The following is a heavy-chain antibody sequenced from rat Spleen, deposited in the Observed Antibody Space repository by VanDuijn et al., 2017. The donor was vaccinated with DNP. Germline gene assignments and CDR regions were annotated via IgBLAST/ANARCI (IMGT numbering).Heavy chain of an antibody. CDR1: GFIFSDYA. J-gene: IGHJ4*01. V-gene: IGHV5S10*01. CDR2: IIYDGSSA. Sequence: EVQLVESGGGLVQPGHSLRLSCAASGFIFSDYAMAWVRQSPKMGLEWVATIIYDGSSAFYRDSVTGRFTISRDFAKTTLYLQMDSLRSEDTATYYCATFEERDAWGQGTSVTVSS. D-gene: IGHD4-2*01. CDR3: ATFEERDA.